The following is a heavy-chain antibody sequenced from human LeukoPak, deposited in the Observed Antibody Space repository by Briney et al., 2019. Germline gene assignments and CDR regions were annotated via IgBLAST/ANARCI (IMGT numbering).Heavy chain of an antibody. CDR2: IYYGGST. V-gene: IGHV4-39*01. J-gene: IGHJ4*02. D-gene: IGHD2-15*01. CDR3: ARLPPYCTGGTCYRSYFDY. CDR1: GGSISSYY. Sequence: SETLSLTCTVSGGSISSYYWGWIRQPPGKGLEWIGTIYYGGSTYYNASLRSRVTISVDTSRNQFSLQLSYVTAADTALYYCARLPPYCTGGTCYRSYFDYWGQGTLVTVSS.